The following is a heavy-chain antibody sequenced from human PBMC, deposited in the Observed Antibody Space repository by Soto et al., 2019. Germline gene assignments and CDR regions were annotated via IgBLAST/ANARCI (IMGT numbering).Heavy chain of an antibody. Sequence: QVQLVQSGAEVKKPGSSVKVSCKTSGGTFSTYSIVWVRQAPGEGLEWMGGIIPIFGTANYAQKFQDRVTITAEEATNKAFMELSSLKSEDTAMYYCASSSGNNYGVGTNYYFHYWAQGTLVTVSS. D-gene: IGHD1-26*01. CDR3: ASSSGNNYGVGTNYYFHY. J-gene: IGHJ4*02. V-gene: IGHV1-69*01. CDR1: GGTFSTYS. CDR2: IIPIFGTA.